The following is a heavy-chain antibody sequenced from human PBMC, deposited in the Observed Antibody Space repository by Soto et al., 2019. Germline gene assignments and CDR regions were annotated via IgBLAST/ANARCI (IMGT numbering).Heavy chain of an antibody. CDR1: GGSISSSSYY. CDR2: IYYSGST. J-gene: IGHJ6*02. D-gene: IGHD5-18*01. CDR3: ACIFSGGYGYGFYYYGMDV. V-gene: IGHV4-39*01. Sequence: SETLSLTCTVSGGSISSSSYYWGWIRQPPGKGLEWIGGIYYSGSTYYNPSLKSRVTIFVDTSMNQFSLKLSSVTAADTSVYYCACIFSGGYGYGFYYYGMDVWGQGTTVT.